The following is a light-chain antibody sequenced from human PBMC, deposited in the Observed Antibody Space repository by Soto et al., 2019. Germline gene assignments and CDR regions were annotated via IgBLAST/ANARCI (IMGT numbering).Light chain of an antibody. Sequence: EIVLCQSPCTLSLSPGERATLSCRASQSVSSSYLAWYQQKPGQAPRLLIYGASSRATGIPDRFSGSGSGTDFTLTISRLEPEDFAVYYCQQYGSSPKTFGQGTKVDVK. CDR3: QQYGSSPKT. V-gene: IGKV3-20*01. CDR1: QSVSSSY. J-gene: IGKJ1*01. CDR2: GAS.